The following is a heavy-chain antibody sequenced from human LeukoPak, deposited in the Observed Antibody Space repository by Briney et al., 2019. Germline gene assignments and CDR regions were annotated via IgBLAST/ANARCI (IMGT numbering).Heavy chain of an antibody. CDR2: IYSGGST. J-gene: IGHJ4*02. CDR3: ARVNRGWSLDY. V-gene: IGHV3-53*01. Sequence: GGSLRLSCAASGFPFTSACMIWVRQAPGKGLEWVSVIYSGGSTYYADSVKGRFTISRDNSKNTLSLQMNSLRDEDTAVYYCARVNRGWSLDYWGQGTLVTVSS. CDR1: GFPFTSAC. D-gene: IGHD6-19*01.